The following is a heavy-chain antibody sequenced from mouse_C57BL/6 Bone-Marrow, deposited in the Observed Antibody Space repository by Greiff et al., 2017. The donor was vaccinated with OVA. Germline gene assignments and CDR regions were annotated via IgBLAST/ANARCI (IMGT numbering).Heavy chain of an antibody. D-gene: IGHD1-1*02. CDR2: ITPSSGYT. J-gene: IGHJ4*01. CDR1: GYTFTSYT. Sequence: QVQLQQSGAELARPGASVKMSCKASGYTFTSYTMHWVKQRPGQGLEWIGYITPSSGYTKYNQKFKDKATLTADKSSSTAYMQLSSLTSEDSAVYDCAILWVDYWGQGTSVTVSS. CDR3: AILWVDY. V-gene: IGHV1-4*01.